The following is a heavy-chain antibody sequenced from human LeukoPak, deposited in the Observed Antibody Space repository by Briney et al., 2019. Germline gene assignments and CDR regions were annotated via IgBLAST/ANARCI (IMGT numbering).Heavy chain of an antibody. D-gene: IGHD6-13*01. J-gene: IGHJ6*02. CDR3: ARLGIAAAGPPYYYYGMDV. CDR1: GGSISSSSYY. Sequence: SETLSLTCTVSGGSISSSSYYWGWIRQPPGKGLEWIGSIYYSGSTYYNPSLKSRVTISVDTSKNQFSLKLSSVTAADTAVYYCARLGIAAAGPPYYYYGMDVWGQGTTVTVSS. CDR2: IYYSGST. V-gene: IGHV4-39*01.